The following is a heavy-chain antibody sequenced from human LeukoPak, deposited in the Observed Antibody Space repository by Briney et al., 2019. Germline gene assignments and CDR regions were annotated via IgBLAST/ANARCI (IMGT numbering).Heavy chain of an antibody. J-gene: IGHJ3*02. CDR1: GGSISSSSYY. Sequence: SETLSLTCTVSGGSISSSSYYWGWIRQPPGKGLEWIGSIYYSGSTYYNPSLKSRVTISVDTSKNQFSLRLSSVTAADTAVYYCARLRLLEDAFDIWGQGTMVTVSS. D-gene: IGHD3-3*01. CDR2: IYYSGST. CDR3: ARLRLLEDAFDI. V-gene: IGHV4-39*01.